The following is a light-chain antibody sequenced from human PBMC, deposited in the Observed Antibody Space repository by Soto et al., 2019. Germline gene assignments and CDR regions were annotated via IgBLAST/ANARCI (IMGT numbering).Light chain of an antibody. J-gene: IGKJ3*01. V-gene: IGKV3-11*01. CDR2: DAS. CDR1: QSVSSY. CDR3: QQRSNWPPRFT. Sequence: EIVLTQSPATLSLSPGERATLSCRASQSVSSYLAWYQQKPGQAPRPLIYDASNRATGIPARFSGSGSGTDFTLTISSLAAEDFAVYYCQQRSNWPPRFTFGPGTKVDIK.